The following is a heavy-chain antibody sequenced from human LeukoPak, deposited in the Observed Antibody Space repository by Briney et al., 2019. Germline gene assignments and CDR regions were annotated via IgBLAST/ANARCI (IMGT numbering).Heavy chain of an antibody. CDR3: VRERGATVDH. V-gene: IGHV1-2*02. CDR1: GYTFSGYY. CDR2: INFNSGDT. J-gene: IGHJ4*02. Sequence: GASVKVSCKASGYTFSGYYIHWVRQAPGQGLEWMGWINFNSGDTNYAQKFRGRVTVTRDTSISTTYMELSSLRADDTAIYHCVRERGATVDHWGQGTLVTVSS. D-gene: IGHD1-26*01.